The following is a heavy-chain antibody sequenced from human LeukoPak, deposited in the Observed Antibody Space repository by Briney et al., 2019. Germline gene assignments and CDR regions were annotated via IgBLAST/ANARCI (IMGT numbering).Heavy chain of an antibody. D-gene: IGHD6-6*01. Sequence: GGSLRLSCAASGFTFSSYGMHWVRQAPGKGLEWVAFIRYDGSNKYYADSVKGRFTISRDNSKNTLYLQMNSLRAEDTAVYYCAKRRDGSSSEFDYWGQGTLVTVSS. J-gene: IGHJ4*02. CDR2: IRYDGSNK. CDR1: GFTFSSYG. V-gene: IGHV3-30*02. CDR3: AKRRDGSSSEFDY.